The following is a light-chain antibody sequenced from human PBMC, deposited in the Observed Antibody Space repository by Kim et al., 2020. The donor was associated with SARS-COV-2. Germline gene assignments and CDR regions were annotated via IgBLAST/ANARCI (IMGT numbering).Light chain of an antibody. CDR2: YDS. CDR1: NIGSKS. V-gene: IGLV3-21*04. J-gene: IGLJ2*01. Sequence: GKTARITCGGTNIGSKSVRWYQQKPGQAPVLVIYYDSDRPSGIPERFSGSNSGNTATLTISRVEAGDEADYYCQVWDSSSDHPGVVFGGGTQLTVL. CDR3: QVWDSSSDHPGVV.